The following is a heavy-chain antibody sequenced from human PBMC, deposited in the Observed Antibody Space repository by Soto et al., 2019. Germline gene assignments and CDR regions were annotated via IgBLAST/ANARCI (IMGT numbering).Heavy chain of an antibody. CDR3: VDVAVAPPGYYYGMDV. V-gene: IGHV1-46*01. CDR1: GYTFTSKN. J-gene: IGHJ6*02. D-gene: IGHD6-19*01. Sequence: ASVKPSSKESGYTFTSKNMHCVRQAPKQGLEWMGVINPIFGSTNYAQKFQGRVTMTGDKSTSTAYMELSSLRSEDTAVYYCVDVAVAPPGYYYGMDVWGQGTTVTSP. CDR2: INPIFGST.